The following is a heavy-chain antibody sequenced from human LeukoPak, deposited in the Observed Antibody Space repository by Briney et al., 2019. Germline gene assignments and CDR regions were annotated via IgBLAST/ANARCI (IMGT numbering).Heavy chain of an antibody. V-gene: IGHV4-61*01. CDR1: GGSVSSDSYY. CDR2: IYYSGST. CDR3: AREYSSSSGRRAFDF. J-gene: IGHJ3*01. D-gene: IGHD6-6*01. Sequence: SETLSLTCTVSGGSVSSDSYYWTWIRQPPGKRPEWIGYIYYSGSTKYNPSLKSRITMSVDASKNQFSLRLSSVTAADTAVYYCAREYSSSSGRRAFDFWGQGTMVTVSS.